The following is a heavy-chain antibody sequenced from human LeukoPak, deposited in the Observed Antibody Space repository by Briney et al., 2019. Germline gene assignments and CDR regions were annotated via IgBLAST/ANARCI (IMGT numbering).Heavy chain of an antibody. CDR1: GDSISSTSYY. CDR3: ARGAYDYVWGSYRSPNYYFDY. J-gene: IGHJ4*02. D-gene: IGHD3-16*02. Sequence: SETLSLTCTVSGDSISSTSYYWGWIRQPPGKGLEWIGTIYYTGSTYYNPSLKSRVTISVDTSKNQFSLQLSSVTAADTALYYCARGAYDYVWGSYRSPNYYFDYWGQGTLVTVSS. V-gene: IGHV4-39*01. CDR2: IYYTGST.